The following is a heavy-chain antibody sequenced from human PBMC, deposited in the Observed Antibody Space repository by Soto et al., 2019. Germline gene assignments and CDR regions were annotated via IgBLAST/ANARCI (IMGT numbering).Heavy chain of an antibody. CDR3: ARGSPKILNSGYDLGADY. D-gene: IGHD5-12*01. CDR1: GYTFTSYG. J-gene: IGHJ4*02. Sequence: ASVKVSCKASGYTFTSYGISWVRQAPGQGLEWMGWISAYNGNTNYAQKLQGRVTMTTDTSTSTAYMELRSLRSDDTAVYYCARGSPKILNSGYDLGADYWGQGTLVTVSS. V-gene: IGHV1-18*01. CDR2: ISAYNGNT.